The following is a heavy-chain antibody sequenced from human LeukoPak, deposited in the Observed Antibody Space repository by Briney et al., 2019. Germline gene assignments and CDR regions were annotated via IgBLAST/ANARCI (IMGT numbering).Heavy chain of an antibody. V-gene: IGHV3-49*04. CDR1: GFTFSKAW. J-gene: IGHJ4*02. Sequence: GGSLRLSCAASGFTFSKAWMSWVRQAPGKGLEWVGYIRNKAFGGTTEHAASVKVRFTISRDDSKSIAYLQMNSLKPEDTAVYYCTRDLGAYGDYGVDYWGQGTLVTVSS. CDR3: TRDLGAYGDYGVDY. CDR2: IRNKAFGGTT. D-gene: IGHD4-17*01.